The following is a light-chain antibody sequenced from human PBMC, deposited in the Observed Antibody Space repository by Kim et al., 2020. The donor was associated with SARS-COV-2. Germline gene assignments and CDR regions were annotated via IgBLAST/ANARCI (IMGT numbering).Light chain of an antibody. Sequence: SYELTQPLSVSVALGQTARITCGGNNIGSNTVHWYQQKPGQAPVLVIYWDSNRPSGIPERFSGSKSGNTATLTISRAQAGDEADYYCQVWDSSSVVFGGGTQLTVL. CDR1: NIGSNT. V-gene: IGLV3-9*01. CDR3: QVWDSSSVV. CDR2: WDS. J-gene: IGLJ2*01.